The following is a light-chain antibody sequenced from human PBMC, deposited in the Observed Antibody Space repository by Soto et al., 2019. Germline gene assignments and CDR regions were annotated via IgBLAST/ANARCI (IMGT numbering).Light chain of an antibody. CDR3: QQGGNWPLT. V-gene: IGKV3-11*01. CDR2: DAS. J-gene: IGKJ5*01. Sequence: EIGLTQSPATLSLSPGERATVSCRASQSVSSHLAWYQQKRGQAPRLLIYDASSRASGIPARFSGSGSGTDFTLTISSLEPEDFAVYYCQQGGNWPLTFGQGTRL. CDR1: QSVSSH.